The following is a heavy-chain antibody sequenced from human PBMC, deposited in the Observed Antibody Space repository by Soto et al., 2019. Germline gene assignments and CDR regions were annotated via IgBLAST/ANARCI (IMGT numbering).Heavy chain of an antibody. V-gene: IGHV3-30*18. CDR3: AKDLMVNDHYHQYGMDV. CDR1: GFPFSAYG. J-gene: IGHJ6*02. CDR2: ITNAGGET. Sequence: GGSLRLSCAASGFPFSAYGMHWVRQAPGKGLEWVALITNAGGETCYVDSVKGRFVISRDDSRHTLHLQMNSLRAEDTAVYYCAKDLMVNDHYHQYGMDVRGQGTTVTVSS. D-gene: IGHD3-10*01.